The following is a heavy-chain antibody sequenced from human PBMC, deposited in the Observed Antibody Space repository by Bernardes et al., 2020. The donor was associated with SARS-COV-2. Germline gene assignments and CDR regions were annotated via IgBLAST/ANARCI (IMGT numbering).Heavy chain of an antibody. V-gene: IGHV1-24*01. CDR2: FYPEDGET. CDR3: ATQFAYYYDSGRGWFDP. CDR1: GYTLTELS. Sequence: ASVKVSCKVSGYTLTELSMHWVRQAPGKGLEWMGCFYPEDGETIYAQKFQGRVTITEDTSTDTAYMELSSLRSEDTAVYYCATQFAYYYDSGRGWFDPWGQGTLVTVSS. D-gene: IGHD3-22*01. J-gene: IGHJ5*02.